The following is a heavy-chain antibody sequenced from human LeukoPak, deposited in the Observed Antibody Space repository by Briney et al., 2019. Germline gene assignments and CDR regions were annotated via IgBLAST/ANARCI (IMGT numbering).Heavy chain of an antibody. V-gene: IGHV3-30*18. J-gene: IGHJ4*02. Sequence: QPGGSLRLSCAASGFTFSSYGMHWVRQAPGKGLEWVAVISYDGSNKYYADSVKGRFTISRDNSKNTLYLQMNSLRAEDTAVYYCAKDFGLGVADPFPLYWGQGTLVTVSS. CDR2: ISYDGSNK. CDR1: GFTFSSYG. CDR3: AKDFGLGVADPFPLY. D-gene: IGHD6-19*01.